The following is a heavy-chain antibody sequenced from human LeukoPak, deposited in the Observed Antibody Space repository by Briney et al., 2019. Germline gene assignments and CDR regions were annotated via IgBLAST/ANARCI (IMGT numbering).Heavy chain of an antibody. Sequence: GGSLRLSCAASGFTFSSYEMNWVRQAPGKGLEWVSYISSSGSTIYYADSVKGRFTISRDNAKNSLYLQMNSLRAEDTAVSYCARETSYCSGGSCYPGGFDYWGQGTLVTVSS. CDR2: ISSSGSTI. J-gene: IGHJ4*02. CDR1: GFTFSSYE. V-gene: IGHV3-48*03. CDR3: ARETSYCSGGSCYPGGFDY. D-gene: IGHD2-15*01.